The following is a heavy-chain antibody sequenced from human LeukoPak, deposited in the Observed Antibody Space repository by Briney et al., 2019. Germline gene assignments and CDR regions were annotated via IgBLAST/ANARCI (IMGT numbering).Heavy chain of an antibody. Sequence: GALRLSCAASGFTFSSYGMHWVRQAPGKGLEWVAVISYDGSNKYYADSVKGRFTISRDNSKNTLYLQKNSLRAEDTAVYYCAKPQQWLVRVGYYYYGMDVWGQGTTVTVSS. CDR3: AKPQQWLVRVGYYYYGMDV. CDR1: GFTFSSYG. CDR2: ISYDGSNK. J-gene: IGHJ6*02. V-gene: IGHV3-30*18. D-gene: IGHD6-19*01.